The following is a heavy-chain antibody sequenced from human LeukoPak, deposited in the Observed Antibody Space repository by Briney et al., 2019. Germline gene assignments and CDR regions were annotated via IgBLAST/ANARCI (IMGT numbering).Heavy chain of an antibody. CDR2: ISNNGGSS. V-gene: IGHV3-64D*09. CDR1: GFTFSAYA. D-gene: IGHD1-1*01. J-gene: IGHJ4*02. CDR3: VKITSVTGGDC. Sequence: GGSLRLSCSASGFTFSAYAMYWVRQAPGKGLEYVSGISNNGGSSFYADSVKGRFTVSRDNSKNTLYLQMSSLRAEDTAVYYCVKITSVTGGDCWGQGTRLTVSS.